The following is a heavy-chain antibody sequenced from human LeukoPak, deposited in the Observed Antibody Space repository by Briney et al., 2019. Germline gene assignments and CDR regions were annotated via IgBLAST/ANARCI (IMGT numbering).Heavy chain of an antibody. Sequence: SGVSLRLSCAASGFTVSSNYMSWVRQAPGKGLEWVSVIYSGGSTYYADSVKGRFTISRDNSKNTLYLQMNSLRAEDTAVYYCAKDHYDYVSRDAFDIWGQGTMVTVSS. J-gene: IGHJ3*02. V-gene: IGHV3-53*05. D-gene: IGHD3-16*01. CDR2: IYSGGST. CDR3: AKDHYDYVSRDAFDI. CDR1: GFTVSSNY.